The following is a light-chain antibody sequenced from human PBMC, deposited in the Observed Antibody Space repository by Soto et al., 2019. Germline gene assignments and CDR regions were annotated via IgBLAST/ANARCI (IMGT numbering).Light chain of an antibody. Sequence: EVVMTQSPATLSLSPGERATFSCRASQSVSTNFAWYQQMPGQAPRLLIYGASTRASGIPARFSGSWSGTEFTLTISSLQYEDFAVYYCQQYNNWWTFGQGTKVDIK. CDR2: GAS. V-gene: IGKV3-15*01. CDR3: QQYNNWWT. J-gene: IGKJ1*01. CDR1: QSVSTN.